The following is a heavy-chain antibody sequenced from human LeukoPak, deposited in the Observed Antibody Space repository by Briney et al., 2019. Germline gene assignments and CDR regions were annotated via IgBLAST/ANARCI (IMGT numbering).Heavy chain of an antibody. J-gene: IGHJ4*02. D-gene: IGHD6-13*01. CDR1: GFTVSGYA. CDR3: AREILSSSWYGGGDY. Sequence: PGGSLRLSCAASGFTVSGYAMSWVRQAPGKGLEWVSGIDGSAESVKGRFTISRDKSKNTLYLQMNSLRAEDTAVYYCAREILSSSWYGGGDYWGQGTLVTVSS. V-gene: IGHV3-23*01. CDR2: IDGS.